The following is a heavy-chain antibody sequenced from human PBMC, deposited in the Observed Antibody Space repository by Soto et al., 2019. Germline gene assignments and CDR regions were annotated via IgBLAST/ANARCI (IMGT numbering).Heavy chain of an antibody. CDR3: ARGGSIYWYFDL. J-gene: IGHJ2*01. V-gene: IGHV1-3*01. CDR1: GYTLTNYA. D-gene: IGHD3-16*01. CDR2: INAGNGNT. Sequence: QVQLVQSGAEVKKPGASVKVSCKASGYTLTNYAMHGVRQAPGQRLEWMGWINAGNGNTKYSQKFQGRVTITTDTSASTAYMELSSLRSEDTAVYYCARGGSIYWYFDLWGRGTLVTVSS.